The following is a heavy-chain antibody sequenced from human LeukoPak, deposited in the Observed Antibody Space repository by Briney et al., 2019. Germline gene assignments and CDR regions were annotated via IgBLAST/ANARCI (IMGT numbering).Heavy chain of an antibody. Sequence: SKTLSLTCTVSGGSISSYYWSWIRQPPGKGLEWIGYIYYSGSTNYNPSLKSRVTISIDTSKNQFSLKLSSVTAADTAVYYCARRIGEVSGGMDVWGKGTTVTVSS. CDR2: IYYSGST. J-gene: IGHJ6*04. CDR3: ARRIGEVSGGMDV. D-gene: IGHD3-10*01. CDR1: GGSISSYY. V-gene: IGHV4-59*01.